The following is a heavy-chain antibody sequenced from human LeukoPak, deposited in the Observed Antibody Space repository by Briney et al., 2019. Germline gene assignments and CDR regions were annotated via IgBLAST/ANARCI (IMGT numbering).Heavy chain of an antibody. V-gene: IGHV3-7*01. D-gene: IGHD6-13*01. CDR3: ARDGTADGPYFDY. Sequence: GGSLRLSCVASGFTFSSHWMSWVRQAPGKGLEWVANINQGGSVKHYVDSVKGRFTISRDNAQNSLYLQMNSLRAEDTAVYYCARDGTADGPYFDYWGQGTLVTVSS. J-gene: IGHJ4*02. CDR2: INQGGSVK. CDR1: GFTFSSHW.